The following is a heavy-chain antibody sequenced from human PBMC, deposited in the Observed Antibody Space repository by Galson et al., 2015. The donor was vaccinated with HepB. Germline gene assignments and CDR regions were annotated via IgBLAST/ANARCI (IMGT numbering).Heavy chain of an antibody. CDR3: AKDRGPGYCDRTSCYSDH. Sequence: SLRLSCAASGFTFSSSGMHWVRQAPGKGLEWVAIISNDKSNKNYAEHVKGRITISRDNYESTVYLQMNSLRAEDSTVYYCAKDRGPGYCDRTSCYSDHWGQGTLVTVTS. CDR1: GFTFSSSG. J-gene: IGHJ4*02. V-gene: IGHV3-30*18. CDR2: ISNDKSNK. D-gene: IGHD2-2*01.